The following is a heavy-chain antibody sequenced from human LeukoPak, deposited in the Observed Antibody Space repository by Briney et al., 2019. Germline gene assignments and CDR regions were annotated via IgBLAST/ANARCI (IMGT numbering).Heavy chain of an antibody. J-gene: IGHJ4*02. CDR2: IYYSGST. D-gene: IGHD2-15*01. Sequence: PSETLSLTCTVSGGSIGSSSYYWGWIRQPPGKGLEWIGSIYYSGSTYYSPSLKSRVTISVDTSKNQFSLKLSSVTAADTAVYYCAGRYCSGGSCYEVYWGQGTLVTVSS. V-gene: IGHV4-39*07. CDR3: AGRYCSGGSCYEVY. CDR1: GGSIGSSSYY.